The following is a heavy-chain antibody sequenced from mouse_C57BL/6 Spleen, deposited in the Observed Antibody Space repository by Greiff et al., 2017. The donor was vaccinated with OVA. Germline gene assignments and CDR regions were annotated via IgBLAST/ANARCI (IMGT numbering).Heavy chain of an antibody. Sequence: EVKLMESGGGLVQPGGSMKLSCVASGFTFSNYWMNWVRQSPEKGLEWVAQIRLKSDNYATHYAESVKGRFTISRDDSKSSVYLQMNNLRAEDTGIYYCTGGATGNFDYWGQGTTLTVSS. CDR2: IRLKSDNYAT. CDR1: GFTFSNYW. CDR3: TGGATGNFDY. D-gene: IGHD4-1*01. J-gene: IGHJ2*01. V-gene: IGHV6-3*01.